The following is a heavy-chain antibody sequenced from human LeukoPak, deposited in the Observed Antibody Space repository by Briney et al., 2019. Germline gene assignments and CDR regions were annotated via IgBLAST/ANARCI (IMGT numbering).Heavy chain of an antibody. V-gene: IGHV3-23*01. CDR1: GFTFSSYG. CDR3: AKGSLPVVAGSFSDY. D-gene: IGHD2-15*01. Sequence: GGSLRLSCAASGFTFSSYGMNWVRQAPGKGLEWVSVISGSGSSRDYADSVKGRFTISRDNSKNTLYLQMNSLRAEDTAVYYCAKGSLPVVAGSFSDYWGQGTLVTVSS. J-gene: IGHJ4*02. CDR2: ISGSGSSR.